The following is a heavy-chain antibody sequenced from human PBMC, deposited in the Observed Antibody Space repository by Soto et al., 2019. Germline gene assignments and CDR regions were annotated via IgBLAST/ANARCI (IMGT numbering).Heavy chain of an antibody. D-gene: IGHD1-26*01. CDR2: IWYDGSNK. CDR3: ARDGYIVGVIYRFDY. J-gene: IGHJ4*02. V-gene: IGHV3-33*01. CDR1: GFTFSSYG. Sequence: GESLKISCAASGFTFSSYGMHWVRQAPGKGLEWVAVIWYDGSNKYYADSVKGRFTISRDNSKNTLYLQMNSLRAEDTAVYYCARDGYIVGVIYRFDYWGQGTLVTVSS.